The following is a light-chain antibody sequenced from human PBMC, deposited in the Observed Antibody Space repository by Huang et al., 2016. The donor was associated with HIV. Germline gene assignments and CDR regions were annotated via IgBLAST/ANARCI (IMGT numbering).Light chain of an antibody. CDR1: QSISGH. J-gene: IGKJ4*01. Sequence: EVVLTQSPITLSLSPGERATLSCRASQSISGHLAWYQQIPGQTPRLLIYDASNRATDLPTRFSGSGSGTDFTLTISSLEPEDFAVYYCQQRSKWPLTFGGGTKVEI. CDR2: DAS. CDR3: QQRSKWPLT. V-gene: IGKV3-11*01.